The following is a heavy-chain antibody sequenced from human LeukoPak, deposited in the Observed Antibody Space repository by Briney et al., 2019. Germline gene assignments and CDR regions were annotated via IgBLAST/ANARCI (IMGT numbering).Heavy chain of an antibody. V-gene: IGHV1-46*01. J-gene: IGHJ4*02. CDR3: AKCRVSSSGSADY. CDR2: INPSGGST. CDR1: GYTFASYY. Sequence: ASVKVSCKASGYTFASYYMHWVRQAPGQGLEWMGKINPSGGSTTYAQKFQGRVTMTRDTSTSTVYMELSSLRSEDTAVYYCAKCRVSSSGSADYWGQGTLVTVSS. D-gene: IGHD6-19*01.